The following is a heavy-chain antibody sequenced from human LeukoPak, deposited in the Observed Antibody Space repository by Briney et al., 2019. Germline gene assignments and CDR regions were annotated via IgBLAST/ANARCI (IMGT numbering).Heavy chain of an antibody. Sequence: GGSLRLSCAASGFTFSSYWMHWVRQAPGKGLVWVSRIKSDGSTRYADSVKGRFTVSRDSAKNTVSLQMNSLGAGDTGVYYCARAPSEIGGYYPEYFRHWGQGTLVIVSS. J-gene: IGHJ1*01. CDR2: IKSDGST. V-gene: IGHV3-74*01. CDR3: ARAPSEIGGYYPEYFRH. CDR1: GFTFSSYW. D-gene: IGHD3-22*01.